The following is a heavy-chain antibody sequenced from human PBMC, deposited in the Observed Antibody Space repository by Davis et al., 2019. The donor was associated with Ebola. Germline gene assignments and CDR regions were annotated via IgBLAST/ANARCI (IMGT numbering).Heavy chain of an antibody. J-gene: IGHJ4*02. V-gene: IGHV3-30*18. CDR3: AKDLKTGSWNGFDY. Sequence: GESLKISCAASGFTFSSYGMHWVRQAPGKGLEWVAVISYDGSNKYYADSVKGRFTISRDNSKNTLYLQMSSLRAEDTAVYYCAKDLKTGSWNGFDYWGQGTLVTVSS. CDR1: GFTFSSYG. CDR2: ISYDGSNK. D-gene: IGHD1-1*01.